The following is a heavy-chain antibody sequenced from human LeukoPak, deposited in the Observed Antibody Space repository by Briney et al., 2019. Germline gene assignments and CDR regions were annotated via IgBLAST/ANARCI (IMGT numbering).Heavy chain of an antibody. CDR3: ARVPFRGAAFDI. CDR1: GGSISSGGYS. J-gene: IGHJ3*02. Sequence: SETLSLTCAVSGGSISSGGYSWSWIRQPPGKGLEWIGYIYHSGSTYYNPSLKSRVTISVDRSKNQFSLKLSSVTAADTAVYYRARVPFRGAAFDIWGQGTMVTVSS. CDR2: IYHSGST. V-gene: IGHV4-30-2*01. D-gene: IGHD3-10*01.